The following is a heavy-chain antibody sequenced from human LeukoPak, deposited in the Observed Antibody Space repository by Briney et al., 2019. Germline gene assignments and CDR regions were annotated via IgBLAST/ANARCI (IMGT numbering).Heavy chain of an antibody. V-gene: IGHV3-9*01. CDR3: AKGYSSSWSLPFDY. CDR1: GFSFYSYA. J-gene: IGHJ4*02. CDR2: TSWNSGSI. D-gene: IGHD6-13*01. Sequence: SLRLPCCASGFSFYSYAMHWFRRAPGEGLEWVSGTSWNSGSIGYAASVKGRFTISKDNVKNSLYLHLNTLRAEDTAFYYCAKGYSSSWSLPFDYWGQGTLVTVSS.